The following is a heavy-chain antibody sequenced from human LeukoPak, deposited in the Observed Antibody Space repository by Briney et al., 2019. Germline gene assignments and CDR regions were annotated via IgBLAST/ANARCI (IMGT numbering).Heavy chain of an antibody. Sequence: PGGSLRLSCAASGFTFSRHWMYWVRQPPGKGLEWIGSIYDSGSTYYNPSLKSRVTISVDTSKNQFSLKLNSVTAADTAVYYCARHYGPWGQGTLVTVSS. J-gene: IGHJ5*02. CDR1: GFTFSRHWMY. V-gene: IGHV4-39*01. CDR3: ARHYGP. CDR2: IYDSGST. D-gene: IGHD3-10*01.